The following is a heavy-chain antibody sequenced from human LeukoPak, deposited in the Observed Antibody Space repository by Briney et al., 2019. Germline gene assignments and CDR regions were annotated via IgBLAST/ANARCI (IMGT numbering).Heavy chain of an antibody. D-gene: IGHD1-1*01. Sequence: PGGSLRLSCAASGIPFSDAWMSWVRQPPGKGLEWVGRIKSRAHGGATEYAASVKGRLIISRDDSKNTLYLEMNGLIIEDTGVYYCSAEHHYQLKPWGQGTLVTVSS. CDR3: SAEHHYQLKP. CDR1: GIPFSDAW. CDR2: IKSRAHGGAT. V-gene: IGHV3-15*01. J-gene: IGHJ4*02.